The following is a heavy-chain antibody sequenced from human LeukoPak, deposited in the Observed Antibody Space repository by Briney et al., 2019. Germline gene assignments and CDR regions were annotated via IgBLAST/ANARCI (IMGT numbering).Heavy chain of an antibody. D-gene: IGHD6-25*01. V-gene: IGHV3-15*01. J-gene: IGHJ4*02. CDR3: TTRRQDGC. Sequence: GGSLRLSCAASGFTFSDAWMSWVRQAPGKGLEWVGRIKSKIDGGTIDYGAPVKGRFTISRDDSRNTLYLQMNSLKTEDTAVYYCTTRRQDGCWGQGTLATVS. CDR1: GFTFSDAW. CDR2: IKSKIDGGTI.